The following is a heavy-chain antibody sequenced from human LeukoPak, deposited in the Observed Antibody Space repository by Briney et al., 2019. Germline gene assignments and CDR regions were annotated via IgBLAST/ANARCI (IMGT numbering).Heavy chain of an antibody. Sequence: GGSLRLSCAASGFTFSNAWMRWVRRARGRGGEGVGHIKSKTDGGTTDYAAPVKGRFTISRHDSKNTLYLQMSTLKTEDTPVYYCTTEGSYWGEGTLVTVSS. CDR1: GFTFSNAW. CDR2: IKSKTDGGTT. J-gene: IGHJ4*02. CDR3: TTEGSY. V-gene: IGHV3-15*01.